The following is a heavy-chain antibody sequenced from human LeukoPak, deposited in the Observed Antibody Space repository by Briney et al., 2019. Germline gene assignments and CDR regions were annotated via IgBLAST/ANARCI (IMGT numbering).Heavy chain of an antibody. D-gene: IGHD3-3*01. CDR1: GYSISSGYY. Sequence: SETLSLTCTVSGYSISSGYYWGWIRQPPGKGLEWIGSIYHSGSTYYNPSLKSRVTISVDTSKNQFSLKLSSVTAADTAVYYCARGRLRFLEWLSVHINPFDYWGQGTLVTVSS. CDR3: ARGRLRFLEWLSVHINPFDY. CDR2: IYHSGST. V-gene: IGHV4-38-2*02. J-gene: IGHJ4*02.